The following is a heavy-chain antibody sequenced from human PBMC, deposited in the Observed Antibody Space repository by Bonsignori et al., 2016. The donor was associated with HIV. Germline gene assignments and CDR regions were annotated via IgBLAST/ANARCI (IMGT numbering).Heavy chain of an antibody. Sequence: WIRQPPGKGLEYIGRVATTGSTIYNPSLRSRVTMSLDTSKSQFFLRLTSVTAADTAVYYCARLVNRLLFDYWGRGTLVTVSS. V-gene: IGHV4-4*07. CDR3: ARLVNRLLFDY. J-gene: IGHJ4*01. D-gene: IGHD3-9*01. CDR2: VATTGST.